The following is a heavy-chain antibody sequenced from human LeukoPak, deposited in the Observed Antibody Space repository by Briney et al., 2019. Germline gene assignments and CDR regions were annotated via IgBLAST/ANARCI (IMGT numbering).Heavy chain of an antibody. V-gene: IGHV3-53*01. CDR3: ARGLTMVRGVLNWFDP. D-gene: IGHD3-10*01. J-gene: IGHJ5*02. CDR1: GFTFPSYA. Sequence: GGSLRLSCAASGFTFPSYAMSWVRQAPGKGLQWVSVIFSDGSTYYADPVKGRFTISRDNSKNILYLQMNSLRAEDTAVYYCARGLTMVRGVLNWFDPWGQGTLVTVSS. CDR2: IFSDGST.